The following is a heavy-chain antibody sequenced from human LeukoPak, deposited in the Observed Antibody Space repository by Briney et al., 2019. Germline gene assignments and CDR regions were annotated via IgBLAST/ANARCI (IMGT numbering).Heavy chain of an antibody. D-gene: IGHD6-13*01. J-gene: IGHJ4*02. CDR3: ARANAGYSSSWYGY. V-gene: IGHV7-4-1*02. Sequence: EASVKVSCKAFGYTFSSHAMNWVRQAPGQGLELMGWINTNTGIPTYAQGFAGRFVFSLDTSVTTAYLQITSLKAEDTAVYYCARANAGYSSSWYGYWGQGTLVTVSS. CDR1: GYTFSSHA. CDR2: INTNTGIP.